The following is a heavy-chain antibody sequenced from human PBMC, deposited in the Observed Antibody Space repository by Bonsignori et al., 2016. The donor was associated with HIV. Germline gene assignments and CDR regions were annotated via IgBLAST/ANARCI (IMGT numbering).Heavy chain of an antibody. CDR2: INHSGKT. V-gene: IGHV4-34*01. CDR1: GRSFSGYY. Sequence: QVQLMQWGAGLLMPSETLSLTCAVYGRSFSGYYWSWIRQTPGKGLEWIGEINHSGKTNYNPSLRGRVTLSVDTSKQHLFLNVTSMTAADTAVYYCARGPFGPYYHDNSGQGDWFHPWGPGNPGHRLL. D-gene: IGHD3-22*01. J-gene: IGHJ5*02. CDR3: ARGPFGPYYHDNSGQGDWFHP.